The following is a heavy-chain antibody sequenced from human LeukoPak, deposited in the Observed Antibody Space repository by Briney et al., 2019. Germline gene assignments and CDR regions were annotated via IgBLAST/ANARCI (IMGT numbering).Heavy chain of an antibody. CDR1: GVTFSNHA. D-gene: IGHD1-26*01. CDR2: ITGSGGST. J-gene: IGHJ4*02. Sequence: GGSLKLSCAASGVTFSNHAMSWVRQAPGKGLEWVSGITGSGGSTYHAESVKGRFTISRDNSKNTLYLEMNSLRAEDTAVYFCATRPASETYFAVFDYWGQGTLVTVSS. V-gene: IGHV3-23*01. CDR3: ATRPASETYFAVFDY.